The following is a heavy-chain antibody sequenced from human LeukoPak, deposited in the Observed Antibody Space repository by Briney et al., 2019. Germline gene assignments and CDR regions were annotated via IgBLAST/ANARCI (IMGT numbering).Heavy chain of an antibody. CDR3: AKGNGFCSVTSCPYYYYMDV. CDR1: GFTFSSYA. CDR2: ISGSGGST. J-gene: IGHJ6*03. D-gene: IGHD2-2*01. V-gene: IGHV3-23*01. Sequence: GGSLRLSCAASGFTFSSYAMSWVRQAPGKGLEWVSSISGSGGSTYYADSVKGRFTISRDNSKNTLYLQMNSLRPEDTAVCYCAKGNGFCSVTSCPYYYYMDVWGKGTTVTVSS.